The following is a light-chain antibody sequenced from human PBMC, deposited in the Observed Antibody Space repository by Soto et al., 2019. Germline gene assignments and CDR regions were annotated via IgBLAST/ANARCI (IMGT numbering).Light chain of an antibody. Sequence: QSVLTQPPSASGTPGQRVTISCSGSSSNIGSNYVYWYQQLPGTAPKLLIYRNNQRPSGVPDRFSGSKSGTSASLAISGLRSEDEADYYCAAWDDSLSALVFGGGTNLTV. V-gene: IGLV1-47*01. J-gene: IGLJ2*01. CDR2: RNN. CDR1: SSNIGSNY. CDR3: AAWDDSLSALV.